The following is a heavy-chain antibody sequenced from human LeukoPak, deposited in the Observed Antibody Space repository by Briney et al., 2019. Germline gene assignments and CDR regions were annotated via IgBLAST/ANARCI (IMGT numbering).Heavy chain of an antibody. Sequence: GGSLRLSCAASGFSFSTYWMHWVRKASGKGLVWVARINPDGSTSSYADSVKGRLTISRDNAKNTLYLQMSSLKADDTAVYFCAREPQYDILTGYYTGGYYFDYWGQGTLVTVSS. V-gene: IGHV3-74*01. CDR2: INPDGSTS. J-gene: IGHJ4*02. D-gene: IGHD3-9*01. CDR1: GFSFSTYW. CDR3: AREPQYDILTGYYTGGYYFDY.